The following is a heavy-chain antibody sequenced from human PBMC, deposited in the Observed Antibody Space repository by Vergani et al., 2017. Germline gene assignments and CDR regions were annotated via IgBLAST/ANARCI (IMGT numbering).Heavy chain of an antibody. CDR1: GFPLSNAW. CDR2: VGFDGSDT. D-gene: IGHD1-26*01. Sequence: EVQLVESGGGLVQPGGSLRLSCAASGFPLSNAWIHWVRQGPGKGLEWVSRVGFDGSDTVYADSVKGRFTISKDSAMNTVHLQRTNVRAEDTAVYFCARDGAGTIDFDYWGPGILVTVSS. V-gene: IGHV3-74*01. CDR3: ARDGAGTIDFDY. J-gene: IGHJ4*02.